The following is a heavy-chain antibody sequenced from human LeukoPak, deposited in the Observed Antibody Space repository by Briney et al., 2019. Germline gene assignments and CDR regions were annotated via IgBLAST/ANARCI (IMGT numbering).Heavy chain of an antibody. Sequence: PGRSLRLSCAGSGFSFGTYGIHWVRQAPGKGLEWVALIWYDASNKYYADSVKGRFTISRDNSKNTLYLQMNSLRDEDTAVYYCAITAAPKRGFDYWGQGTLVTVSS. CDR1: GFSFGTYG. CDR3: AITAAPKRGFDY. V-gene: IGHV3-33*01. CDR2: IWYDASNK. J-gene: IGHJ4*02. D-gene: IGHD1-14*01.